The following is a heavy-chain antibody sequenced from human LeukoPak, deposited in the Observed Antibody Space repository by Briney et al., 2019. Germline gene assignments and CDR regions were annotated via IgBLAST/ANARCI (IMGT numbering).Heavy chain of an antibody. D-gene: IGHD6-13*01. CDR1: GGSISSGDYY. CDR3: ASTPQYSSSWYYYFDY. V-gene: IGHV4-30-4*01. Sequence: KTSQTLSLTCTVSGGSISSGDYYWSWIRQPPGKGLEWIGYIYYSGSTYYNPSLKSRVTISVDTSKNQFSLKLSSVTAADTAVYYCASTPQYSSSWYYYFDYWGQGNLVTVSS. J-gene: IGHJ4*02. CDR2: IYYSGST.